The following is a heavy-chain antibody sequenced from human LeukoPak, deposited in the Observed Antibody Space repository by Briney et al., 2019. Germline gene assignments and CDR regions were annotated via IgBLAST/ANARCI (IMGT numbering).Heavy chain of an antibody. CDR3: VRRGPATGGNFGY. CDR1: GFTFSTYN. CDR2: ISSTSSYI. V-gene: IGHV3-21*01. D-gene: IGHD3-16*01. J-gene: IGHJ4*02. Sequence: GGSLRLSCAASGFTFSTYNMNWVRQAPGKGLEWVSSISSTSSYIYYADSLKGRFTISRDNSKNSLYLQMNSLRAEDTAVYYCVRRGPATGGNFGYWGQGTLVTVSS.